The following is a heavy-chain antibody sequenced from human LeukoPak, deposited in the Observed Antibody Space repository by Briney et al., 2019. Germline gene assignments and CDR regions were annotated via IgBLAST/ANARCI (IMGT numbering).Heavy chain of an antibody. CDR2: ISYGGSSK. Sequence: YAXXWVRQAPGKGLEXVAVISYGGSSKYCADSVKGRFTISRDNSKNTLYLQMNSLRAEDTAVYYCAKGEIYYYGMDAWGQGTTVTVSS. CDR3: AKGEIYYYGMDA. CDR1: YA. V-gene: IGHV3-30*18. J-gene: IGHJ6*02.